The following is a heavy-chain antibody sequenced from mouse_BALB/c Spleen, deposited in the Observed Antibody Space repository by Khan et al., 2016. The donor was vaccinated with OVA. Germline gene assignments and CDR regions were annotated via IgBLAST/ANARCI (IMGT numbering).Heavy chain of an antibody. Sequence: VQLKQSGTVLARPGASVKMSCTASGYTFTNYWMHWVKQRPGQGLEWIGTIFPGNSDTNYNQKFTGKATLTAVTSTSTAYMQLSSLTNEDSAVYYCARDGFGNNDGWAYWGQGTTLTVSA. V-gene: IGHV1-5*01. CDR3: ARDGFGNNDGWAY. CDR2: IFPGNSDT. CDR1: GYTFTNYW. D-gene: IGHD2-1*01. J-gene: IGHJ2*01.